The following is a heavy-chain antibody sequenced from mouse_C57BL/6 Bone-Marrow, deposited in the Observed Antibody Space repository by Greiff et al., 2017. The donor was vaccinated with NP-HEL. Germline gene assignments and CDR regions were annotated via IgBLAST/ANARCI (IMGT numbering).Heavy chain of an antibody. V-gene: IGHV1-26*01. Sequence: EVQLQQSGPELVKPGASVKISCKASGYTFTDYYMNWVKQSHGKSLEWIGDINPNNGGTSYNQKFKGKATLTVDKSSSTAYMELRSLTSEDSAVYYCARERAYYSNYGFDYWGQGTTLTVSS. CDR3: ARERAYYSNYGFDY. D-gene: IGHD2-5*01. CDR1: GYTFTDYY. J-gene: IGHJ2*01. CDR2: INPNNGGT.